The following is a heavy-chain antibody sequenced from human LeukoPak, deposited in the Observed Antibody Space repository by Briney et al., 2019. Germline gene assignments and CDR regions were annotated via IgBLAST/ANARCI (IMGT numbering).Heavy chain of an antibody. CDR2: MNPNSGNT. CDR3: ARGPYYDFWSGYYKGDYFDY. V-gene: IGHV1-8*03. J-gene: IGHJ4*02. D-gene: IGHD3-3*01. Sequence: ASVKVSCKASGYTFTSYDINWVRQAPGQGREWMGWMNPNSGNTGYAQKFQGRVTITRNTSISTAYMELSSLRSEDTAVYYCARGPYYDFWSGYYKGDYFDYWGQGTLVTVSS. CDR1: GYTFTSYD.